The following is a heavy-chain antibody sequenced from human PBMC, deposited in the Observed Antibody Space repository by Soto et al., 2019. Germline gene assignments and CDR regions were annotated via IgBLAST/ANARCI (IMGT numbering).Heavy chain of an antibody. J-gene: IGHJ4*02. Sequence: QVQLVESGGGVVQPGRSLRLSCSASGFTFSDYALHWVRQAPGKGLEWVAVISDDGINKYIADSVKGRFIISRDNSKNTVFLQMSSLGLGDTAIYYCARRLTASVTAMGYWGQGTLVTVSS. CDR3: ARRLTASVTAMGY. D-gene: IGHD2-21*02. CDR2: ISDDGINK. CDR1: GFTFSDYA. V-gene: IGHV3-30-3*01.